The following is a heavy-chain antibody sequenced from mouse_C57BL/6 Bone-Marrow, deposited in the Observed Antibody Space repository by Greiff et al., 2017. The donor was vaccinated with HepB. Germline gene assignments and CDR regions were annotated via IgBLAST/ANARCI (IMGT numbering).Heavy chain of an antibody. D-gene: IGHD1-1*01. CDR1: GYTFTSYW. CDR2: IDPSDSET. V-gene: IGHV1-52*01. J-gene: IGHJ2*01. Sequence: QVQLQQPGAELVRPGSSVKLSCKASGYTFTSYWMHWVKQRPIQGLEWIGNIDPSDSETNYNQKFKDKATLTGDKSSNTAYMQISSLTSEDSAVYYCARFTTVVSLDYWGQGTTLTVSS. CDR3: ARFTTVVSLDY.